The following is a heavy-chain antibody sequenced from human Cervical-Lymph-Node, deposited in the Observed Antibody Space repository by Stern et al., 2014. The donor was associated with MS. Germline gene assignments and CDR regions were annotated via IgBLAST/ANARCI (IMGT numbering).Heavy chain of an antibody. J-gene: IGHJ4*02. CDR2: MCEYESNP. CDR3: ASAYSGSHYYFDY. CDR1: GFSFSRYA. Sequence: VQLVESGGGVVPPGRSLRLSCAASGFSFSRYAMHWVRPAPGKGLEWVAFMCEYESNPYYADSVTGRVTISRDNFKNTLYLQMNSLRAEDTAVYYCASAYSGSHYYFDYWGQGTLVTVSS. D-gene: IGHD6-13*01. V-gene: IGHV3-33*01.